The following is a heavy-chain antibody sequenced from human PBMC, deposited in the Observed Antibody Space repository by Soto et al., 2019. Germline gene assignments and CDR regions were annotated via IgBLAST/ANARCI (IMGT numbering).Heavy chain of an antibody. Sequence: QVQLQESGPGLVRPSEPLSLTCTVSGGSFSSYYWTWIRQSPGKGLEWLGYIYYRGSTDYNPSLRGRLAISIDTSKNQFSLRLNSMTAADTAVYYCAGRDCSGTNCYYLDHYYMDVWGKGTTVTVSS. D-gene: IGHD2-2*01. J-gene: IGHJ6*03. V-gene: IGHV4-59*08. CDR2: IYYRGST. CDR3: AGRDCSGTNCYYLDHYYMDV. CDR1: GGSFSSYY.